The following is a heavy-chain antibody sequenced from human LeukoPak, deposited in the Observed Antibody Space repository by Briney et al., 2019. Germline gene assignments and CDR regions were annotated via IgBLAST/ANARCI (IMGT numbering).Heavy chain of an antibody. D-gene: IGHD3-10*01. Sequence: GGSLRLSCAAPGFTFGSYAMHWVRQAPGKGLEWVAVISYDGSNKYYADSVKGRFTISRDNSKNTLYLQMNSLRAEDTAVYYCARDRRLLWFGEGAFDIWGQGTLVTVSS. CDR2: ISYDGSNK. CDR3: ARDRRLLWFGEGAFDI. V-gene: IGHV3-30-3*01. J-gene: IGHJ3*02. CDR1: GFTFGSYA.